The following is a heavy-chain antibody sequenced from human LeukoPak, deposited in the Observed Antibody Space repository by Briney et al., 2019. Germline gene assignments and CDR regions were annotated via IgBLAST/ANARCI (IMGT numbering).Heavy chain of an antibody. CDR3: AKRGLLLWFGEFDY. CDR2: ISGSGGST. V-gene: IGHV3-23*01. CDR1: GFTFSSYA. Sequence: GGSLRLSCAASGFTFSSYAMSWVRQAPGKGLEWVSAISGSGGSTYYADSVKGRFTISRDNSKNTPYLQMNSLRAEDTAVYYCAKRGLLLWFGEFDYWGQGTLVTVSS. D-gene: IGHD3-10*01. J-gene: IGHJ4*02.